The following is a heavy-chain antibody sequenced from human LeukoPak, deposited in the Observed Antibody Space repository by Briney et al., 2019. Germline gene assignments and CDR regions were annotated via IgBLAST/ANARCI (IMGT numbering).Heavy chain of an antibody. CDR3: ARRGYCSGGRCHSNAFDI. Sequence: GESLKISCKGSGYSFTSYWIGWVRQMPGKGLEWMGIIYPGDSDTRYSPSFQGQVTISANKSISAAYLQWSSLKAPDTAIYYCARRGYCSGGRCHSNAFDIWGQGTMVTVSS. V-gene: IGHV5-51*01. CDR1: GYSFTSYW. J-gene: IGHJ3*02. CDR2: IYPGDSDT. D-gene: IGHD2-15*01.